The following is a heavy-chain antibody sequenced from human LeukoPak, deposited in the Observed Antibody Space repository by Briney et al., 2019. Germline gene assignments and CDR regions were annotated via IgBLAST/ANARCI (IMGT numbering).Heavy chain of an antibody. J-gene: IGHJ4*02. CDR2: VNIQGST. V-gene: IGHV4-4*02. CDR1: GGSISNNNW. Sequence: SGTLTLTCGASGGSISNNNWWTWVRQPPGKGQEWIGEVNIQGSTNYNPSLKSRVAISVDKSENHISLKLTTITPADTAVYYCAREGGPYRPLDYSGQGSLVTVAS. CDR3: AREGGPYRPLDY.